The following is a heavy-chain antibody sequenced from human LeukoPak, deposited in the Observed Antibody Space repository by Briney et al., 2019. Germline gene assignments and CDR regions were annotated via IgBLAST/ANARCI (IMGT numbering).Heavy chain of an antibody. J-gene: IGHJ4*02. CDR2: IAPDGSNK. D-gene: IGHD4-23*01. Sequence: GRSLRLSCGASGFTFRLYFMHWVRQAPGKGLEWVAAIAPDGSNKYYADSVKGRFTISRDNAKNSLYLQMNSLRAEDTALYYCARDRWNYFDYWGQGTLVTVSS. CDR3: ARDRWNYFDY. V-gene: IGHV3-30-3*01. CDR1: GFTFRLYF.